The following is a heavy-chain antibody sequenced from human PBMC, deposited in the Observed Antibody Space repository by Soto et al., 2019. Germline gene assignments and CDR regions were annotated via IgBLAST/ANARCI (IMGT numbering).Heavy chain of an antibody. CDR1: GFTFSSYW. Sequence: EVQLVESGGALVQPGGSLRLSCAASGFTFSSYWMHWVRQAPGKGLVWVSRINSDGSSTRYADSVKGRFTISRDNAKNNLYLQMNSLGAEDTGVYYCARTSLVVVAATRDDYWGQGTLGTVSS. D-gene: IGHD2-15*01. CDR2: INSDGSST. CDR3: ARTSLVVVAATRDDY. J-gene: IGHJ4*02. V-gene: IGHV3-74*01.